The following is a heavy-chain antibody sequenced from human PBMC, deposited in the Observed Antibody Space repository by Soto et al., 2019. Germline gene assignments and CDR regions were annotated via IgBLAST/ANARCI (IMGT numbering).Heavy chain of an antibody. V-gene: IGHV3-23*01. CDR1: GFTLSYYV. CDR2: ITASGGSP. CDR3: AKKSFDTAMKSSWFHP. J-gene: IGHJ5*02. Sequence: GGYLRLSCAASGFTLSYYVMSWVRQAPGKGLEWVSSITASGGSPYYADSVKGRFTISRDNSKNTLYLQMNSLRPDDTAVYYCAKKSFDTAMKSSWFHPWCQAILVTVSS. D-gene: IGHD5-18*01.